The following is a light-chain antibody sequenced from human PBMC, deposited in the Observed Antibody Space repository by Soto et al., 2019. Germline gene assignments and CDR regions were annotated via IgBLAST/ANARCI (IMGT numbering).Light chain of an antibody. CDR3: NSYTSTSARV. J-gene: IGLJ3*02. Sequence: QSALTQPASVSGSPGQSITISCTGSNSDVGAYNFVSWYQQHPGKAPKLMIYEVSNRPSGVSNRFSGSKSGNTASLTISGLQAEDEADYYCNSYTSTSARVFGGGTKRTVL. CDR1: NSDVGAYNF. V-gene: IGLV2-14*01. CDR2: EVS.